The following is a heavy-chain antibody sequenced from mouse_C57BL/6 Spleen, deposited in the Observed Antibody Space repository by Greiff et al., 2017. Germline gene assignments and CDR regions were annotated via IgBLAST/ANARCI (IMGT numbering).Heavy chain of an antibody. CDR2: ISDGGSYT. CDR1: GFTFSSYA. D-gene: IGHD2-3*01. Sequence: EVQVVESGGGLVKPGGSLKLSCAASGFTFSSYAMSWVRQTPEKRLEWVATISDGGSYTYYPDNVKGRFTISRDNAKNNLYLQMSHLKSEDTAMYYCARDDGYYVGYFDYWGQGTTLTVSS. J-gene: IGHJ2*01. CDR3: ARDDGYYVGYFDY. V-gene: IGHV5-4*01.